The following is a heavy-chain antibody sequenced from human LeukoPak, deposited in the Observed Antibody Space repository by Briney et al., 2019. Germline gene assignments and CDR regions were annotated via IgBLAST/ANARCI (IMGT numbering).Heavy chain of an antibody. CDR2: IYYSGST. CDR3: AVGYCSSTSCYNSGYFDY. J-gene: IGHJ4*02. D-gene: IGHD2-2*02. V-gene: IGHV4-59*12. CDR1: GGSISSYY. Sequence: SETLSLTCTVSGGSISSYYWSWIRQPPGKGLEWIGYIYYSGSTNYNPSLKSRVTISVDTSKNQFSLKLSSVTAADTAVYYCAVGYCSSTSCYNSGYFDYWGQGTLVTVSS.